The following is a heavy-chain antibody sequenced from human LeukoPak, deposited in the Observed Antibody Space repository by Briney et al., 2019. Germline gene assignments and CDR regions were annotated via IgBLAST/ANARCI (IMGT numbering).Heavy chain of an antibody. Sequence: KGSGPTLVKPTQTLTLTCTFSGFSLGTSGVGVGWIRQPPGQALEWLALIYWDDDKRYSPSLKSRLTITKDTSKNLVVLTMTNMDPVDTATYYCAHGTTSSPVDYWGQGTLVTVSS. CDR1: GFSLGTSGVG. CDR3: AHGTTSSPVDY. D-gene: IGHD1-1*01. V-gene: IGHV2-5*02. J-gene: IGHJ4*02. CDR2: IYWDDDK.